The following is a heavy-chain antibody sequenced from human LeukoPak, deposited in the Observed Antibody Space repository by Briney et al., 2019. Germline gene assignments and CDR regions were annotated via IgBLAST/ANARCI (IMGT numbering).Heavy chain of an antibody. CDR1: GFTFSSSA. V-gene: IGHV3-23*01. CDR3: AKDAPWITMVRGVQLDY. Sequence: GGSLRLSSAASGFTFSSSAMSWVRQAPGKGLEWVSSISGSGSGGSTYYADSVKGRFTISRDNSKNTLYLQMNSLRAEDTAVYYCAKDAPWITMVRGVQLDYWGQGTLVTVSS. CDR2: ISGSGSGGST. D-gene: IGHD3-10*01. J-gene: IGHJ4*02.